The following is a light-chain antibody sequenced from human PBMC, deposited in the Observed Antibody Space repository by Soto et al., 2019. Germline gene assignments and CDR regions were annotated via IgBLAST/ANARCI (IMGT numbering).Light chain of an antibody. CDR1: SSDVGSYSL. CDR3: CSYAGTDTYV. CDR2: EGS. Sequence: QSALTQPASVSGSPGQSITISCTGTSSDVGSYSLVSWYQQHPGKAPKLMIYEGSKRPSGVSNRFSGSKSGNTASLTISGLQAEDEAAYYCCSYAGTDTYVFGTGTKLTVL. V-gene: IGLV2-23*01. J-gene: IGLJ1*01.